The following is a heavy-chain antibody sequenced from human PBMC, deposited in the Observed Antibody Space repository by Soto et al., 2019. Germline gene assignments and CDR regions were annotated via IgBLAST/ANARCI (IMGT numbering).Heavy chain of an antibody. CDR1: DYTFNSYG. J-gene: IGHJ4*02. D-gene: IGHD2-15*01. V-gene: IGHV1-18*01. CDR3: AGSRGFGFDF. CDR2: LSGDNGDV. Sequence: QVQLVQSGDELKKPGASVKVSCKASDYTFNSYGISWVRKAPGQGLEWMGWLSGDNGDVKDAQKFQGRVTMTTDISTSTVYMELRSLSSDDTAVYFCAGSRGFGFDFWGQGTLVTVSS.